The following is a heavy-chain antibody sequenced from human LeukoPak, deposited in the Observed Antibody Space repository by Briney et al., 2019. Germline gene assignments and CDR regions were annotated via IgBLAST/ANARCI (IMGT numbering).Heavy chain of an antibody. J-gene: IGHJ5*02. D-gene: IGHD3-3*01. Sequence: SETLSLTCTVSGYSISSDYYWGWIRPPPGKGLEWIGSIHHSGRTYYNPSLKSRVTISVDTSKNQFSLKLSSVTAADTAVYYCARDHLANLASRLFDLWGQGPLATVSS. CDR3: ARDHLANLASRLFDL. V-gene: IGHV4-38-2*02. CDR2: IHHSGRT. CDR1: GYSISSDYY.